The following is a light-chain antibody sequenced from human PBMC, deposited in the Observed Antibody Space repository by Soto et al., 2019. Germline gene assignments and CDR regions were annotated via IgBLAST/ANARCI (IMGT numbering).Light chain of an antibody. CDR1: SSDVGGYNY. CDR2: DVS. V-gene: IGLV2-14*03. CDR3: SSYTTSNTRQIV. Sequence: QSVLTQRASVSGSPGQSITISCTGTSSDVGGYNYVSWYQHHPGKAPKLMIYDVSNRPSGVSIRFSGSKSDNTASLTISGLQPEDEADYHCSSYTTSNTRQIVFGTGTKVTVL. J-gene: IGLJ1*01.